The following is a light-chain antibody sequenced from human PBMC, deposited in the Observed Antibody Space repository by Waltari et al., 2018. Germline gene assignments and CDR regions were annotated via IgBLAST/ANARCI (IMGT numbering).Light chain of an antibody. Sequence: EIVLTQSPGTLSLPPGARATPSCRASQSVSRFLAWYQQKPGQASRLLIYEAASSAIAIPDRFSGSGSGTEFSLTISRLEPEEFAVYDCQKYGTLPATFGQGTKVETK. J-gene: IGKJ1*01. CDR3: QKYGTLPAT. CDR1: QSVSRF. CDR2: EAA. V-gene: IGKV3-20*01.